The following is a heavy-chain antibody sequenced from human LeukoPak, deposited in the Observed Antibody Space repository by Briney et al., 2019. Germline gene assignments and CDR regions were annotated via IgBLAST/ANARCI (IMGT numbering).Heavy chain of an antibody. CDR1: GFTFSSYW. CDR2: INQDGREK. Sequence: PGGSLRLSCAASGFTFSSYWMSWVRQAPGKGLEWVANINQDGREKNYVDSVRGRFIISRDNAKNSLYLQMNSLRAEDTAVYYCARWVLDYWGQGTLVTVSS. CDR3: ARWVLDY. J-gene: IGHJ4*02. V-gene: IGHV3-7*05. D-gene: IGHD2-2*03.